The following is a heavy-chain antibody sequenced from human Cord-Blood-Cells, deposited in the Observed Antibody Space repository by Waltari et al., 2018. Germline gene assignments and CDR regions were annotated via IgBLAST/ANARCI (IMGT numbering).Heavy chain of an antibody. V-gene: IGHV3-49*04. CDR2: IRRQAYGGTT. J-gene: IGHJ4*02. CDR3: TREDY. Sequence: EVQLVESGGGLVQPGRSLRLSCTASGFTFGEYAMSWVRQDPGKGVELVCFIRRQAYGGTTEYAGSVKGRFTISRDYSKSLAYLPMNSLKTEDTAVYYCTREDYWGQGTLVTVSS. CDR1: GFTFGEYA.